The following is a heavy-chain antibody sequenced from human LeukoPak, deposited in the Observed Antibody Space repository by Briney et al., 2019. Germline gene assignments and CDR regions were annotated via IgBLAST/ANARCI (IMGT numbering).Heavy chain of an antibody. CDR2: VYPGDSDT. CDR1: GYSFSNHW. CDR3: VRLDHDILTGPDY. V-gene: IGHV5-51*01. D-gene: IGHD3-9*01. J-gene: IGHJ4*02. Sequence: GESLKISCKASGYSFSNHWIGWVRQMPGKGLEWMGIVYPGDSDTRYSPSFQGQVTLSADKSFSTAYLQWSSLEASDTAMYFCVRLDHDILTGPDYWGQGTLVTVSS.